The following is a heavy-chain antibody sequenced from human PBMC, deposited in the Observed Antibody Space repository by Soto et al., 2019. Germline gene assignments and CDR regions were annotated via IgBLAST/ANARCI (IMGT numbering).Heavy chain of an antibody. CDR1: GFTFSNAW. CDR3: TTDGGLTVGRGERFQH. CDR2: IKRKTDGGTI. V-gene: IGHV3-15*07. D-gene: IGHD3-10*01. J-gene: IGHJ1*01. Sequence: EVQLVESGGGLVKPGGSLRLSCAASGFTFSNAWMNWVRRAPGKGLEWVGRIKRKTDGGTIDYAASVKARFTISRDDSKNTLYVQMNSLRTEDTAVYYSTTDGGLTVGRGERFQHWGQGTLVTVSS.